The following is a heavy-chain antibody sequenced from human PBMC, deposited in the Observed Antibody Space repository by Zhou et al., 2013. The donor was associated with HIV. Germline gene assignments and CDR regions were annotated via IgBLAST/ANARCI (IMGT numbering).Heavy chain of an antibody. V-gene: IGHV1-8*03. Sequence: QVQLVQSGAEVKKPGASVKVSCKAAGYTFSSYDINWVRQATGQGPEWMGWMNPNSGKTGYAQKFQGRVTITRNTSISTAYMELSSLRPADTAVYYCARGLVVPAATSYYYMDVWGKGTTVTVSS. CDR3: ARGLVVPAATSYYYMDV. CDR2: MNPNSGKT. J-gene: IGHJ6*03. CDR1: GYTFSSYD. D-gene: IGHD2-2*01.